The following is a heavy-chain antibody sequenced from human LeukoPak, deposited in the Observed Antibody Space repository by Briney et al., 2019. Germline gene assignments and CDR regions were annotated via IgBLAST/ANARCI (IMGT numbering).Heavy chain of an antibody. Sequence: GESLKISCKGSGYSFTSYWIGWVRQMPGKGLEWMGIIYPGDSDTRYSPSFQGQVTTSADKSISTAYLQWSSLKASDTAMYYCARLKKLRKPPASDAFDIWGQGTMVTVSS. V-gene: IGHV5-51*01. J-gene: IGHJ3*02. CDR2: IYPGDSDT. CDR1: GYSFTSYW. CDR3: ARLKKLRKPPASDAFDI.